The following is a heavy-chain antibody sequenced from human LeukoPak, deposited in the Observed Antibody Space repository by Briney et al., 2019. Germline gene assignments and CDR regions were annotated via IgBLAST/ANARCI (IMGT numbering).Heavy chain of an antibody. CDR2: THYRSKWYN. V-gene: IGHV6-1*01. J-gene: IGHJ4*02. Sequence: SQTLSLTCAISGDSVSSNSAAWNWIRQSPSRGLEWLGMTHYRSKWYNDYAVSVESRITINPDTSKNQFSLQLNSVTPEDTAVYYCAREPGGAGYSGYDPFDYWGQGTLVTVSS. D-gene: IGHD5-12*01. CDR1: GDSVSSNSAA. CDR3: AREPGGAGYSGYDPFDY.